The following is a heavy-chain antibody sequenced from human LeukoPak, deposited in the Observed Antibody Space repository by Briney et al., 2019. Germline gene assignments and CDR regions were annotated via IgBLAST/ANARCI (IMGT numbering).Heavy chain of an antibody. CDR2: FDPEDGET. V-gene: IGHV1-24*01. D-gene: IGHD3-10*01. CDR1: GYTLTELS. CDR3: ASGYATYYYGSGSYSKFDY. Sequence: ASVKVSCKVSGYTLTELSMHWVRQAPGKGLEWMGGFDPEDGETIYAQKFQGRVTMTEDTSTDTAYMELSSLRSEDTAVYYCASGYATYYYGSGSYSKFDYWGQGTLVTVSS. J-gene: IGHJ4*02.